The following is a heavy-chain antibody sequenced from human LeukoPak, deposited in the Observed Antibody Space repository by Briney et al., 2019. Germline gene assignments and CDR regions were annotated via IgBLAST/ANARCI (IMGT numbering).Heavy chain of an antibody. V-gene: IGHV1-69*13. CDR1: GGTFSSYA. CDR3: AREMPSKDSSGYVFDY. CDR2: IIPIFGTA. Sequence: SVKVSCKASGGTFSSYAISWVRQAPGQGLEWMGGIIPIFGTANYAQKFQGRVTITADESTSTAYMELSSLRSEDMAVYYCAREMPSKDSSGYVFDYWGQGTLVTVSS. D-gene: IGHD3-22*01. J-gene: IGHJ4*02.